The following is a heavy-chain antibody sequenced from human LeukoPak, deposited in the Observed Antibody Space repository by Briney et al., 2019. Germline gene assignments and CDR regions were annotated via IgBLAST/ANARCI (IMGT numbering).Heavy chain of an antibody. D-gene: IGHD5-24*01. J-gene: IGHJ4*02. CDR1: GGSLSSGDHY. CDR3: ARYRGTYGYYFDY. CDR2: IYYSGIT. V-gene: IGHV4-30-4*08. Sequence: PSQTLSLTCTVSGGSLSSGDHYWSWIRQPQGKGLEYIGYIYYSGITYYNPSLKSRVTISVDTPKNQFSLKMTSVTAADTAVYYCARYRGTYGYYFDYWGQGKLVIVSS.